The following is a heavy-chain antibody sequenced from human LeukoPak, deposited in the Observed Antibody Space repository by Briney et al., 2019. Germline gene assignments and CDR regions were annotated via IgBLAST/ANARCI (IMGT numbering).Heavy chain of an antibody. Sequence: GGSLRLSCIASGFTFRNYGMSWVRQAPGKGLEWVSGLSDAGVRIFYSVSVKGRFTISRDNSKNTLYLQMDSLRAEDTAVYYCANTHCDSSPIVWNFWGQGTLVTVSS. D-gene: IGHD6-6*01. J-gene: IGHJ4*02. CDR2: LSDAGVRI. CDR3: ANTHCDSSPIVWNF. V-gene: IGHV3-23*01. CDR1: GFTFRNYG.